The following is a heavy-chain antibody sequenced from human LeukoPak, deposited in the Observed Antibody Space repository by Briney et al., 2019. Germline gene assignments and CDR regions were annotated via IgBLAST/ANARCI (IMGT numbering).Heavy chain of an antibody. CDR3: ARGSRNSVWSPFDY. CDR1: GFTFSSYW. Sequence: PGGSLRLSCAASGFTFSSYWMHWVRQPTGKGLEWVSAIGSAGATYYPGSVKGRFTISRENAKNSLYLQINSLRAGDTAVYYCARGSRNSVWSPFDYWGQGTLVTVSS. V-gene: IGHV3-13*01. J-gene: IGHJ4*02. D-gene: IGHD6-19*01. CDR2: IGSAGAT.